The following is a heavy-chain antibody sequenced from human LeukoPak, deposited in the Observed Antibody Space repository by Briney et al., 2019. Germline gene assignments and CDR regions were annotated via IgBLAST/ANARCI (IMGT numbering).Heavy chain of an antibody. D-gene: IGHD2-21*02. CDR1: GYTFTGYY. J-gene: IGHJ4*02. CDR2: MNPNSGGT. Sequence: ASVKVSCKASGYTFTGYYMHWVRQAPGQGLEWMGWMNPNSGGTNYAQKFQGRVTMTRDTSISTAYMELSSLTSDDTAVYYCARTYCAEDCSIRYFDYWGQGTLVTVSS. V-gene: IGHV1-2*02. CDR3: ARTYCAEDCSIRYFDY.